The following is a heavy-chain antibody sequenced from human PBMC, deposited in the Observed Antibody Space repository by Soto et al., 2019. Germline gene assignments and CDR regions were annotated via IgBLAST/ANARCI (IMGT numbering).Heavy chain of an antibody. Sequence: EVQLVESGGGLVQPGGSLRVSCAASGFTFSRFWMHWVRQAPGMGLVWVSRINSDGSSTNYADSVKGRFTISRDNAKNTLYLRMNSLRAEDTAVYYCARAGGSRSGGSCTHYYFYGMDVWGQGTTVTVSS. V-gene: IGHV3-74*01. J-gene: IGHJ6*02. D-gene: IGHD2-15*01. CDR2: INSDGSST. CDR3: ARAGGSRSGGSCTHYYFYGMDV. CDR1: GFTFSRFW.